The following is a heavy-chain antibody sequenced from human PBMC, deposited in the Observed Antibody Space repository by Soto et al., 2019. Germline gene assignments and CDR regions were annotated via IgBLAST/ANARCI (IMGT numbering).Heavy chain of an antibody. V-gene: IGHV1-2*04. CDR3: ARKADGLTRTTGDHTLDY. D-gene: IGHD7-27*01. Sequence: ASVKVSCKASGYTFTGYYMHWVRQAPGQGLEWMGWINPNSGGTNYAQKFQGWVTMTRDTSISTAYMELSRLRSDDTAVYYCARKADGLTRTTGDHTLDYWGQGTLVTVSS. CDR2: INPNSGGT. J-gene: IGHJ4*02. CDR1: GYTFTGYY.